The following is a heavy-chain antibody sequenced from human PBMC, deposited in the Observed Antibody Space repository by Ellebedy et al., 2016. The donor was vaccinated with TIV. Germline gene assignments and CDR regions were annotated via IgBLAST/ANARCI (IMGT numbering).Heavy chain of an antibody. Sequence: GESLKISCAASGFTFSNYWMSWVRHAPGKGLELVAKIKQDGSEKYYVDSVEGRFAISRDNAKNSMYLQMNSLRDEDTAVYYCARDQWLGRAYYFDYWGQGTLLTVSS. CDR3: ARDQWLGRAYYFDY. J-gene: IGHJ4*02. V-gene: IGHV3-7*01. CDR1: GFTFSNYW. D-gene: IGHD6-19*01. CDR2: IKQDGSEK.